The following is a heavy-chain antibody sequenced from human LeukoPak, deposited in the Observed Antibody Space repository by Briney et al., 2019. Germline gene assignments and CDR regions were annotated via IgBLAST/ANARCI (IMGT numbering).Heavy chain of an antibody. CDR2: IKQDGSEK. D-gene: IGHD6-13*01. V-gene: IGHV3-7*01. Sequence: GGSLRLSCAASGFTFSSYWMTWVRQAPGKGLEWVANIKQDGSEKNYVDSVKGRFTISRDNAKTSLYLQMNSLRAEDTAVYYCARDGYTYSSSWYPSHWGQGTLVTVSS. J-gene: IGHJ1*01. CDR3: ARDGYTYSSSWYPSH. CDR1: GFTFSSYW.